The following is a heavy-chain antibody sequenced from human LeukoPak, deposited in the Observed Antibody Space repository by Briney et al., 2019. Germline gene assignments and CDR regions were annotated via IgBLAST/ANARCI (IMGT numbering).Heavy chain of an antibody. J-gene: IGHJ4*02. Sequence: HPGGSLRLSCAASGFTFSSYAMHWVRQAPGKGLEWVAVISYDGSNKYYADSVKGRFTISRDNSKNTLYLQMNSLRAEDTAVYYCARDAFGSGWPRSIDYWGQGTLVTVSS. V-gene: IGHV3-30-3*01. CDR1: GFTFSSYA. CDR3: ARDAFGSGWPRSIDY. CDR2: ISYDGSNK. D-gene: IGHD6-19*01.